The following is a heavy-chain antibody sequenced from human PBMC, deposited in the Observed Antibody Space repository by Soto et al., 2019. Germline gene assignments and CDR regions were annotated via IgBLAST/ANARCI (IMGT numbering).Heavy chain of an antibody. CDR2: IVVGSGNT. CDR1: GFTFTSSA. Sequence: QMQLVQSGPEVKKPGTSVKVSCKASGFTFTSSAVQWVRQARGQRLEWLGWIVVGSGNTNYAQKFQERVTITRDMSTITAYVELSSLRSEDTAVYYCAAGVGDYYYYGMDVWGQGTTVTVSS. D-gene: IGHD3-16*01. V-gene: IGHV1-58*01. CDR3: AAGVGDYYYYGMDV. J-gene: IGHJ6*02.